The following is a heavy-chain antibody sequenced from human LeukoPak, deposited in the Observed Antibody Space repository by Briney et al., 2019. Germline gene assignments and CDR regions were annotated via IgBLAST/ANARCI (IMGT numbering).Heavy chain of an antibody. CDR1: GGSITSGSYY. V-gene: IGHV4-39*07. J-gene: IGHJ1*01. CDR2: INHSGST. CDR3: ARGPIVVVPAAIRRYFQH. Sequence: PSQTLSLTCTVSGGSITSGSYYWSWIRQPPGKGLEWIGEINHSGSTNYNPSLKSRVTISVDTSKNQFSLKLSSVTAADTAVYYCARGPIVVVPAAIRRYFQHWGQGTLVTVSS. D-gene: IGHD2-2*02.